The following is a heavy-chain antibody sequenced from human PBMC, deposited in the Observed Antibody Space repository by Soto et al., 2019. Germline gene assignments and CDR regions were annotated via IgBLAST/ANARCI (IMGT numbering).Heavy chain of an antibody. CDR1: GFTFSNYD. J-gene: IGHJ4*02. Sequence: EVQLVESGGGLVQPGGSLRLTCAASGFTFSNYDMHWVRQRPGKGLEWVSVLGSAGATYYPGSGKGPFTISRENARNSLYLQMNGVKVGDTAVYYCARARGGWYGDFDCWGQGTLVTVS. CDR3: ARARGGWYGDFDC. CDR2: LGSAGAT. D-gene: IGHD6-19*01. V-gene: IGHV3-13*01.